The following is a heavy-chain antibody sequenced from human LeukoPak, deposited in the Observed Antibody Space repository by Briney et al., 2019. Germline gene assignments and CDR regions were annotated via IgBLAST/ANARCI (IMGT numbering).Heavy chain of an antibody. J-gene: IGHJ6*02. CDR2: IYYSGST. CDR1: GGSISSSSYY. CDR3: ARHDAAKDDIVVVPAAYYYYGMDV. V-gene: IGHV4-39*01. D-gene: IGHD2-2*01. Sequence: SETLSLTCTVSGGSISSSSYYWGWTREPPGKGLEWIGCIYYSGSTYYNPSLKSRVTISVDTSKNQFSLKLSSVTAADTAVYYCARHDAAKDDIVVVPAAYYYYGMDVWGQGTTVTVSS.